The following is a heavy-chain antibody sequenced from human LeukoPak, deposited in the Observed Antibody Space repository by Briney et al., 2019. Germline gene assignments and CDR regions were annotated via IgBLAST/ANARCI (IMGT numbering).Heavy chain of an antibody. D-gene: IGHD2-2*01. Sequence: GGSLRLSCAASGFTFSSYAMHWVRQAPGKALEWVAVISYDGSNKYYADSVKGRFTISRDNSKNTLYLQMNSLRAEDTAVYYCAREGYQLPPPFDYLGQGTLVAVSS. CDR2: ISYDGSNK. CDR3: AREGYQLPPPFDY. V-gene: IGHV3-30-3*01. J-gene: IGHJ4*02. CDR1: GFTFSSYA.